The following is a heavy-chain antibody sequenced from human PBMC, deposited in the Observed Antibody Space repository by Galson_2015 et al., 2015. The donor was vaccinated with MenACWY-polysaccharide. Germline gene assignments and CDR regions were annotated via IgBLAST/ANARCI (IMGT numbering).Heavy chain of an antibody. Sequence: SVKVSCKASGGDFNTHGLSWLRQAPGQGFEFVGRIIPIMGSPNYAPNFQGRLTITADGSTRTAYMELSSLRFEDTAMYFCVRAECSGTTCFFASWGQGTLLTVSS. J-gene: IGHJ5*01. V-gene: IGHV1-69*11. CDR1: GGDFNTHG. CDR3: VRAECSGTTCFFAS. D-gene: IGHD1-14*01. CDR2: IIPIMGSP.